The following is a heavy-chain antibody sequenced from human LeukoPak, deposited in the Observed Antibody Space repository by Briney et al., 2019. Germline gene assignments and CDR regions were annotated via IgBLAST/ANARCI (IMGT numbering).Heavy chain of an antibody. CDR2: ISAYNGNT. CDR1: GYTFTSYG. V-gene: IGHV1-18*01. CDR3: ARIYCSSTSCYPPDY. J-gene: IGHJ4*02. Sequence: GASVKVSCKASGYTFTSYGISWVRQAPGQGLEWMGWISAYNGNTNYAQKLQGRVTMTTDTSTSTAYMELRSLRSDDTAVYYCARIYCSSTSCYPPDYWGQGTPVTVSS. D-gene: IGHD2-2*01.